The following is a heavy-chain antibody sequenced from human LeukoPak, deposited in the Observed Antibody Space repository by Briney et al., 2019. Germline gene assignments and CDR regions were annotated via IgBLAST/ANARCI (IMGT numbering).Heavy chain of an antibody. V-gene: IGHV3-48*01. CDR3: ARDGPIVVVPAATDYYYYGMDV. D-gene: IGHD2-2*01. J-gene: IGHJ6*02. CDR2: ISSSSSTI. Sequence: PGGSLRLSCAASGFTFSSYSMNWVRQAPGKGLEWVSYISSSSSTIYYADSVKGRFTISRDSAKNSLYLQMNSLRAEDTAVYYCARDGPIVVVPAATDYYYYGMDVWGQGTTVTVSS. CDR1: GFTFSSYS.